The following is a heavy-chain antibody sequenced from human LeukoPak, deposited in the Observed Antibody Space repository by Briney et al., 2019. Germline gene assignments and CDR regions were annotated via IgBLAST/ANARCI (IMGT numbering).Heavy chain of an antibody. CDR1: GGSISSYY. V-gene: IGHV4-59*01. CDR2: IYYSGST. J-gene: IGHJ5*02. CDR3: ARIPLYNSSGYFEP. D-gene: IGHD3-22*01. Sequence: SETLSLTCTVSGGSISSYYWSWIRQPPGKGLEWIGYIYYSGSTNYNPSLKSRVTISVDTSKNQFSLKLSSVTAADTAVYYCARIPLYNSSGYFEPWGQGTLVTVSS.